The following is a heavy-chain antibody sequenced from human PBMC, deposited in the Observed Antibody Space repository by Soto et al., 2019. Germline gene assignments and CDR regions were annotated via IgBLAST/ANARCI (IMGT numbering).Heavy chain of an antibody. V-gene: IGHV3-30-3*01. CDR2: VSYDGSNK. J-gene: IGHJ4*02. CDR3: FVAITMIVVDY. D-gene: IGHD3-22*01. Sequence: GGSLRLSCAASGFTFSSYAMHWVRQAPGKGLEWVAVVSYDGSNKYYADSVKGRFTISRDNSKNTLYLQMDSLRAEDTAVYYCFVAITMIVVDYWGQGTLVTVSS. CDR1: GFTFSSYA.